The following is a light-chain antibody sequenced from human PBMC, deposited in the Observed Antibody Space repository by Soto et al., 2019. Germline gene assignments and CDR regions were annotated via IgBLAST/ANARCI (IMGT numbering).Light chain of an antibody. CDR2: SYD. Sequence: QSVLTQPPSASGTPGQRVTISCSTSSSNLGDNTVNWYQHVPGTAPSLLIYSYDQRPSGVPDRFSGSRSGTSASLAISWLQSEDEADYYCAAWDATLDGYVFGTGTKVTVL. CDR3: AAWDATLDGYV. V-gene: IGLV1-44*01. J-gene: IGLJ1*01. CDR1: SSNLGDNT.